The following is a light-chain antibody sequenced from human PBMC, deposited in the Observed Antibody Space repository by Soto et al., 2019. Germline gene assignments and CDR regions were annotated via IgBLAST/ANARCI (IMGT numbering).Light chain of an antibody. J-gene: IGKJ1*01. CDR3: QQYGSSPPWT. V-gene: IGKV3-20*01. CDR2: AAS. CDR1: HSVSSSY. Sequence: EIVLTQSPGTLALSPGERATLSCRASHSVSSSYLAWYQQKPGQAPRLLIYAASNRATGIPDRFSGSESGTDFPHTISRLEPEDFAVYYCQQYGSSPPWTFAQGTKVEIK.